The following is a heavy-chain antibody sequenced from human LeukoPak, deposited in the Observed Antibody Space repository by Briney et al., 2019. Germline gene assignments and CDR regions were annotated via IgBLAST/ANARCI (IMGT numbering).Heavy chain of an antibody. D-gene: IGHD6-19*01. CDR3: ASGVVAVAGGRDYYYYGMDV. V-gene: IGHV4-4*07. Sequence: PSETLSLTCTVSGGSISSYYWSWIRQPAGKGLEWIGRIYTSGSTNYNPSLKSRVTMSVDTSKNQFSLKLSSVTAADTAVYYCASGVVAVAGGRDYYYYGMDVWGQGTTVTVSS. J-gene: IGHJ6*02. CDR2: IYTSGST. CDR1: GGSISSYY.